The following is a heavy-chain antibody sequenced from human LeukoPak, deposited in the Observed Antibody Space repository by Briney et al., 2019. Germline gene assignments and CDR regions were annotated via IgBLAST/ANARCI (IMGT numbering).Heavy chain of an antibody. CDR3: ARGTVTTDY. CDR1: DGSVSSSSDS. Sequence: SETLSLTCTVSDGSVSSSSDSWGWIRQSPGKGVEWIGSIHYSGTTYYNPSLKSRVTISVDTSKNQFSLKLSSVTAADTAVYYCARGTVTTDYWGQGTLVTVSS. J-gene: IGHJ4*02. CDR2: IHYSGTT. D-gene: IGHD4-17*01. V-gene: IGHV4-39*07.